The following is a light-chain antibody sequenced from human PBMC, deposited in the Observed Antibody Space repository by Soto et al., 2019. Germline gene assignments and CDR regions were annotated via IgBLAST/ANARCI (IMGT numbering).Light chain of an antibody. CDR2: RTS. J-gene: IGKJ3*01. CDR3: QHYGDSAPFT. CDR1: QSISTTY. Sequence: ETVLTQSPVTLSLSPGERATLSCRTSQSISTTYLAWYQQKPGQAPRLLMSRTSRRATGIPGRFSGSGSGTDFTLSISRLEPEDFAVYYCQHYGDSAPFTFGPGTKVDNK. V-gene: IGKV3-20*01.